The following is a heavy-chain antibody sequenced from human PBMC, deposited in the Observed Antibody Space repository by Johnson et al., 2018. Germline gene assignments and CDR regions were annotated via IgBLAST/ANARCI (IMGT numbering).Heavy chain of an antibody. Sequence: QVQLVQSGGGVVQPGRSLRLSCVASGFTFRTYPMHWVRQAPGKGLDWVAGISYDGRNKYYADSVKGRFTISRDNSKNTLYLQMNSRRAEDTAVYYCATSGRYIHDAFNVWGQGTMVTVSS. CDR3: ATSGRYIHDAFNV. V-gene: IGHV3-30*03. CDR2: ISYDGRNK. CDR1: GFTFRTYP. D-gene: IGHD1-26*01. J-gene: IGHJ3*01.